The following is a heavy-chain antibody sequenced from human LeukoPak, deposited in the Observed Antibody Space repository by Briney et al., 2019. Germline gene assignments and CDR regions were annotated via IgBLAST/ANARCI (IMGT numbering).Heavy chain of an antibody. CDR1: GGSFSGYY. J-gene: IGHJ5*02. CDR2: INHSGST. Sequence: SETLSLTCAVYGGSFSGYYWSWIRQPPGKGLEWIGEINHSGSTNYNPSLKSRVTISVDTSKNQFSLKLSSVTAADTAVYYYARGGLYSGSYYNWFDPWGQGTLVTVSS. D-gene: IGHD1-26*01. CDR3: ARGGLYSGSYYNWFDP. V-gene: IGHV4-34*01.